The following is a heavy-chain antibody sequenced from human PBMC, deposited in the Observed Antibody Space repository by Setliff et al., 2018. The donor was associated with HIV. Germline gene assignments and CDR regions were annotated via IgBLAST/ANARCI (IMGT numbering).Heavy chain of an antibody. CDR3: ARGSRQLTIFGVVFKTNYYFMDV. Sequence: SETLSLTCGVSGYSISSDYCWGWIRQPAGKGLEWIGRIYTSGSTNYNPSLKSRVTMSIDTSKKQFSLKLTSVTAADTAVYYCARGSRQLTIFGVVFKTNYYFMDVWGKGTAVTVSS. J-gene: IGHJ6*03. D-gene: IGHD3-3*01. CDR2: IYTSGST. CDR1: GYSISSDY. V-gene: IGHV4-4*07.